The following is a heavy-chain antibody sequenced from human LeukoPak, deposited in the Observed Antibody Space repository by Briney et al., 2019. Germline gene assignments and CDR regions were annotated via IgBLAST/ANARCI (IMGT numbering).Heavy chain of an antibody. CDR1: GGSISSYY. Sequence: SETLSLTCTVSGGSISSYYWSWIRQPPGKGLEWIGYIYYSGSTSYNPSLKSRVTISVDTSKNQFSLTLRSVTAADTAVYYCARRVGTTTVAYDAFDIWGQGTMVTVSS. D-gene: IGHD4-23*01. J-gene: IGHJ3*02. V-gene: IGHV4-59*08. CDR3: ARRVGTTTVAYDAFDI. CDR2: IYYSGST.